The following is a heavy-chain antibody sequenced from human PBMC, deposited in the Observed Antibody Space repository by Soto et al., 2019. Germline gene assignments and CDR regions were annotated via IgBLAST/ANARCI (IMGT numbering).Heavy chain of an antibody. CDR2: IDPYDSYT. D-gene: IGHD3-10*01. CDR3: ARPPLPGFGKYAMDF. J-gene: IGHJ6*02. CDR1: GYNFNNYW. Sequence: GESLKISCKGSGYNFNNYWINWVRQMPGKGLEWMGRIDPYDSYTNYSPSFQGHVTISVDTSISTAYLQWSSLKASDTAMYYCARPPLPGFGKYAMDFWGQGTTVTVSS. V-gene: IGHV5-10-1*01.